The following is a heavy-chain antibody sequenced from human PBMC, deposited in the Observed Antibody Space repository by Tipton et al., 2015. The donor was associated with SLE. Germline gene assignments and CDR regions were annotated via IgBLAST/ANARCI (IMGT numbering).Heavy chain of an antibody. V-gene: IGHV3-66*02. CDR2: SDSDDNR. CDR3: ATPAHPRLSGMHMDV. Sequence: VQLVQSGGGLVQPGGSLKLSCAASGFSVSSNSMTWVRQAPGKGLEWVSVSDSDDNRHYADAVKGRFTITRDNSKRMLYLQMNSLRPEDTAVYYCATPAHPRLSGMHMDVWGKGTTVTVSS. J-gene: IGHJ6*03. D-gene: IGHD2-2*01. CDR1: GFSVSSNS.